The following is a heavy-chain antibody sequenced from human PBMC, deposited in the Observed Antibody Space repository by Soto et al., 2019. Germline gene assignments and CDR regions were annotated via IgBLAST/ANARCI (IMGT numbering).Heavy chain of an antibody. Sequence: QLQLQESGSGLVKPSQTLSLTCAVSGGSISSGGYSWSWIRQPPGKGLEWIGYIYHSGSTYYNPSLKSRVTISVDRSXXXXXXXXXXXXXXXXXXXXXXXXXXXXYXKDYFDYWGQGTLVTVSS. CDR1: GGSISSGGYS. CDR2: IYHSGST. CDR3: XXXXXXXYXKDYFDY. J-gene: IGHJ4*02. V-gene: IGHV4-30-2*01.